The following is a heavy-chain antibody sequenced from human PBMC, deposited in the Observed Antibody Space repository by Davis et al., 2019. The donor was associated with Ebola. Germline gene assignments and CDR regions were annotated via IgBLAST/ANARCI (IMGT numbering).Heavy chain of an antibody. CDR2: IKQDGSEK. V-gene: IGHV3-7*01. J-gene: IGHJ6*02. Sequence: EALSLTCAVYGGSFSGYYWSWIRQPPGKGLEWVANIKQDGSEKYYVDSVKGRFTISRDNAKNPLYLQMNSLRAEDTAVYYCARRADVWGQGTTVTVSS. CDR1: GGSFSGYY. CDR3: ARRADV.